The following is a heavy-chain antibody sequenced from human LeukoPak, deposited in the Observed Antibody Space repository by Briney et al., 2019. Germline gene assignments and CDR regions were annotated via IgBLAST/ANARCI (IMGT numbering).Heavy chain of an antibody. CDR1: GFTFSSYE. CDR2: ISSSGSTI. D-gene: IGHD1-1*01. V-gene: IGHV3-48*03. Sequence: GGSLRLSCAASGFTFSSYEMNWVRQAPGKGLEWVSYISSSGSTIYYADSVKGRFTISRDNAKNSLYLQMNSLRAEDTAVYYCARHSYNWNHRGWFDPWGQGTLVTVSS. CDR3: ARHSYNWNHRGWFDP. J-gene: IGHJ5*02.